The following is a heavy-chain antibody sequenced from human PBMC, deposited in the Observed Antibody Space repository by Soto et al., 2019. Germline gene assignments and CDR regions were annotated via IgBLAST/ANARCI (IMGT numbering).Heavy chain of an antibody. V-gene: IGHV3-23*01. CDR1: GFSFISYA. D-gene: IGHD1-26*01. CDR3: AKAAGGSYPGSRVFDF. Sequence: RGSLRLSCAASGFSFISYAISWVRHSPGEWLEWVSVITNSGGDTLHADSVEGRFTISRDNSKNTLYLQMNSLRVEDTAIYYCAKAAGGSYPGSRVFDFWGQGTRVTVSS. CDR2: ITNSGGDT. J-gene: IGHJ4*02.